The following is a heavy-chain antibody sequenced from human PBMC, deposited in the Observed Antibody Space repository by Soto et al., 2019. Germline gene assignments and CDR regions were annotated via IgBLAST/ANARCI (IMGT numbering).Heavy chain of an antibody. CDR1: GGSISSSSYY. D-gene: IGHD6-13*01. CDR2: IYYSGST. Sequence: SETLSLTCTVSGGSISSSSYYWGWIRQPPGKGLEWIGSIYYSGSTYYNPSLKSRVTISVDTSKNQFSLKLSSVTAADMAVYFCAKSQEIGTHFFESWGQGTQVTVSS. V-gene: IGHV4-39*01. CDR3: AKSQEIGTHFFES. J-gene: IGHJ4*02.